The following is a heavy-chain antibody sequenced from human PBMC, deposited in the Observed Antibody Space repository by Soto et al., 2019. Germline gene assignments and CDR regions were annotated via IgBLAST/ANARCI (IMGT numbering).Heavy chain of an antibody. CDR1: GFTFSDHL. D-gene: IGHD6-6*01. Sequence: QVQLVQSGAEVRKPGASVNISCRASGFTFSDHLINWVRQVPGQSLEWMGWINPDNGNTKYSQPFQGRVTISRHSSASIVYVEVSYRTSEDTAVFYCARNILSVVPRANDAVDVWGQGTRVTGSS. CDR3: ARNILSVVPRANDAVDV. J-gene: IGHJ3*01. CDR2: INPDNGNT. V-gene: IGHV1-3*01.